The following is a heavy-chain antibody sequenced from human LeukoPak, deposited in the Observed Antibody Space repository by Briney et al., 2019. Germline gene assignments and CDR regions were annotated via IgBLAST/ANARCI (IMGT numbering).Heavy chain of an antibody. CDR1: GGSISSYY. V-gene: IGHV4-59*01. CDR3: ARGGTGYDFWSGYRFDP. D-gene: IGHD3-3*01. J-gene: IGHJ5*02. Sequence: PSETLSLTCTVSGGSISSYYWSWLRQPPGKGLEWIGYIYYSGSTNYNPSLTSRVTISVDTSKNQFSLKLSSVTAADTAVYYCARGGTGYDFWSGYRFDPWGQGTLVTVSS. CDR2: IYYSGST.